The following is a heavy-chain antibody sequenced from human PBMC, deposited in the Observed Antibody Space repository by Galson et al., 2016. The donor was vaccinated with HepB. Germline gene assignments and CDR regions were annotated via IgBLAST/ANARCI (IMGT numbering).Heavy chain of an antibody. CDR2: STTSGSSI. V-gene: IGHV3-11*04. D-gene: IGHD1-14*01. J-gene: IGHJ6*02. Sequence: SLRLSCAASGFTFSDYCISWVRQAPGKGLQWISYSTTSGSSIFCTDSVKGRFTISRDNAKNSLFLQMNSLRAEDTAVYYCAGSRARTPSSYFYSGMDAWGQGTTVIVSS. CDR1: GFTFSDYC. CDR3: AGSRARTPSSYFYSGMDA.